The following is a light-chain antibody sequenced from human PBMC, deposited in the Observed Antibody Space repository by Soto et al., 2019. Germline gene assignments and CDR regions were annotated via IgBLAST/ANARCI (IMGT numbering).Light chain of an antibody. Sequence: QSVLTQPPSVSGAPGQRVTISFTGSSSNIGAGYDVHWYQQLPGTAPKLLIYGTSNRPSGVPDRFSGSKSGTSASLAITELQAEDVADYYCQSYDSSLSGYVVFGGGTMLTVL. CDR1: SSNIGAGYD. J-gene: IGLJ2*01. V-gene: IGLV1-40*01. CDR2: GTS. CDR3: QSYDSSLSGYVV.